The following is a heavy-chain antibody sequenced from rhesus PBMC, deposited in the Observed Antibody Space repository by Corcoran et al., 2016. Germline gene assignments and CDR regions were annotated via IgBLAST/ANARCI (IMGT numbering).Heavy chain of an antibody. J-gene: IGHJ4*01. CDR2: IYGSGGRT. D-gene: IGHD5-24*01. CDR3: ARQPVGTSLEFDY. V-gene: IGHV4-93*02. Sequence: QVQLQESGPAVVKPSETLSLTCAVSGGSLSSSNWWSWIRQSPGQGLEKIEGIYGSGGRTAYNPSHKSRVTISKDTSKNQFSLKLSSVTAADTAVYDCARQPVGTSLEFDYWGQGVLVTVSA. CDR1: GGSLSSSNW.